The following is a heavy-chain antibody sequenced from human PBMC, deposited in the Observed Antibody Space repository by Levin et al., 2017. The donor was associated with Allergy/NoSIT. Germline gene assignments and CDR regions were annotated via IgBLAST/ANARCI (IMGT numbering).Heavy chain of an antibody. CDR2: IYNSGST. Sequence: GSLRLSCTVSGGSISSSISYWGWIRQAPGKGLEWIGSIYNSGSTYYNPSLKSRVTTSVDTSKNHFSLNLSSLTAADTAGYYCARQCYDILTGYYNFDYWGQGTLVTVSS. CDR1: GGSISSSISY. J-gene: IGHJ4*02. D-gene: IGHD3-9*01. CDR3: ARQCYDILTGYYNFDY. V-gene: IGHV4-39*01.